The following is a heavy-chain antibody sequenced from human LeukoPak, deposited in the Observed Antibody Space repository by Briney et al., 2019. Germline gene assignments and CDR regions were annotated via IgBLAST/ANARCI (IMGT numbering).Heavy chain of an antibody. V-gene: IGHV3-23*01. J-gene: IGHJ4*02. CDR1: GFTFSSYA. Sequence: GGSLRLSCAASGFTFSSYAMSWVRQAPGKGLEWVSSMSASGSNTYNADSVKGRFTISRDNSKNTLYLQMNSLRAEDTAVYYCAKGRRAPLVGTITKSWIDYWGQGTLVTVSS. D-gene: IGHD1-7*01. CDR3: AKGRRAPLVGTITKSWIDY. CDR2: MSASGSNT.